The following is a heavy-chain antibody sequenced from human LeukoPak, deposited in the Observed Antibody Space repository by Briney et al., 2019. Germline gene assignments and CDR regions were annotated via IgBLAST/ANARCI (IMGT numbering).Heavy chain of an antibody. J-gene: IGHJ4*02. CDR2: IYHSGST. D-gene: IGHD3-10*01. Sequence: TSETLSLTCTVSGGSISSGGYYWSWIRQPPGKGLEWIGYIYHSGSTYYNPSLKSRVTISVDRSKNQFSLKLSSVTAADTAVYYCARHYGSGSYYKYWGQGTLVTASS. CDR3: ARHYGSGSYYKY. V-gene: IGHV4-30-2*01. CDR1: GGSISSGGYY.